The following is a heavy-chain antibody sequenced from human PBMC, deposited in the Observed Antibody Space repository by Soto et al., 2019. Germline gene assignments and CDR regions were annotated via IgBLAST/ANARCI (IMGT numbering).Heavy chain of an antibody. J-gene: IGHJ4*02. CDR1: GYTFTSYY. CDR3: ARDLVAVAGTRATTIDY. CDR2: INPSGGST. Sequence: ASVKVSCKASGYTFTSYYMHWVRQAPGQGLEWMGIINPSGGSTRYAQKFQGRVTMTRDTSTSTVYMELSSLRSEDTAVYYCARDLVAVAGTRATTIDYWGQGTLVTVSS. D-gene: IGHD6-19*01. V-gene: IGHV1-46*01.